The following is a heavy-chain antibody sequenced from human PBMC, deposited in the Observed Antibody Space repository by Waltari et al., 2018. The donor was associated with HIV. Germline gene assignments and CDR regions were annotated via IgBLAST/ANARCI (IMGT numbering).Heavy chain of an antibody. J-gene: IGHJ4*02. Sequence: QVQLVQAGAEVKKPGASVKVSCKASEYTFTTYDINWVRTARGQWLEWMGWRNPNSGNTGYAQRCQGRVTMTRNTAISTAYMERGSRRSEVPAVYYGARGAAADVTRRYDFDYGGQGTLVTVSS. CDR3: ARGAAADVTRRYDFDY. CDR2: RNPNSGNT. V-gene: IGHV1-8*01. D-gene: IGHD6-13*01. CDR1: EYTFTTYD.